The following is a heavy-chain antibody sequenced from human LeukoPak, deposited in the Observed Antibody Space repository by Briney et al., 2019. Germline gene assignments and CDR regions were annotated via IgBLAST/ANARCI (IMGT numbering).Heavy chain of an antibody. D-gene: IGHD2-2*01. CDR2: IIPIFGTA. V-gene: IGHV1-69*13. CDR1: GGTFSSYA. Sequence: SVKVSCKASGGTFSSYAISWVRQAPGQGLEWMGGIIPIFGTANYAQKFQGRVTITADESTSTAYMELGSLRSEDTAVYYCARGQDIVVVPAAYYYYYYMDVWGKGTTVTVSS. J-gene: IGHJ6*03. CDR3: ARGQDIVVVPAAYYYYYYMDV.